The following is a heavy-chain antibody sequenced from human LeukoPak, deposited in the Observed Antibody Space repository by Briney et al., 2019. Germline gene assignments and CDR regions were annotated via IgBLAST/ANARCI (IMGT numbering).Heavy chain of an antibody. Sequence: TGGSLRLSCAASGFTFSSYSMNWVRQAPGKGLEWVSYISSSCSTIYYADSVKARFTISRDNAKNSLYLQMNSLRAEDTAVYYCASARLVWGWGTFWGQGTMVTVSS. V-gene: IGHV3-48*04. J-gene: IGHJ3*01. CDR2: ISSSCSTI. CDR3: ASARLVWGWGTF. D-gene: IGHD7-27*01. CDR1: GFTFSSYS.